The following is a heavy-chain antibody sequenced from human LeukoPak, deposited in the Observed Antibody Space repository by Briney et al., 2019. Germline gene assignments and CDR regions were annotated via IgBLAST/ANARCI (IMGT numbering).Heavy chain of an antibody. J-gene: IGHJ3*02. CDR3: AKEYFDWLLGSDAFDI. V-gene: IGHV3-30*18. CDR1: GFTFSSYG. D-gene: IGHD3-9*01. Sequence: GGSLRLSCAASGFTFSSYGMHWVGQAPGKGLEWVAVISYDGSNKYYADSVKGRFTISRDNSKNTLYLQMNSLRAEDTAVYYCAKEYFDWLLGSDAFDIWGQGTMVTVSS. CDR2: ISYDGSNK.